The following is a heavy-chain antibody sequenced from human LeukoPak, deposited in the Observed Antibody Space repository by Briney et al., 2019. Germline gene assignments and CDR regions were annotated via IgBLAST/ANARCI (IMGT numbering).Heavy chain of an antibody. Sequence: PGGSLRLSCAASGFTFSSYEMNWVRQAPGKGLEWVSYISSSGNTIYYADSVKGRFTISRDNAKNSLYLQMNSLRAEDTAVYYCARGVVAVLYYWGQGTLVIVSS. J-gene: IGHJ4*02. CDR3: ARGVVAVLYY. D-gene: IGHD3-22*01. V-gene: IGHV3-48*03. CDR1: GFTFSSYE. CDR2: ISSSGNTI.